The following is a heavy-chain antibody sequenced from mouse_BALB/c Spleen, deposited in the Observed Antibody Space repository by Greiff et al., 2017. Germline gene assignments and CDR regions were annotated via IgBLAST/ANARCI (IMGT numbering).Heavy chain of an antibody. CDR2: IYPGDGDT. V-gene: IGHV1-80*01. CDR1: GYAFSSNW. Sequence: VQLQQSGAELVRPGSSVKISCKASGYAFSSNWMNWVQQRPGQGLEWIGQIYPGDGDTNYNGKFKGKATLTADKSSSTAYMQLSRLTSEDSAVYFCAIWRYGPGAMDYWGQGTSVTVSS. CDR3: AIWRYGPGAMDY. J-gene: IGHJ4*01. D-gene: IGHD1-1*02.